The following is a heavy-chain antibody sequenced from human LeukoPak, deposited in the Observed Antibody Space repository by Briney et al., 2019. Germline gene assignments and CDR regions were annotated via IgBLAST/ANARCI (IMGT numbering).Heavy chain of an antibody. CDR2: ISGSGGST. V-gene: IGHV3-23*01. J-gene: IGHJ4*02. Sequence: PGGSLRLSRAASGFTFSSYAMSWVRQAPGKGLEWVSAISGSGGSTYYADSVKGRFTISGDNSKNTLYLQMNSLRAEDTAVYYCAKDLEWSSPEFFDYWGQGTLVTVSS. CDR3: AKDLEWSSPEFFDY. D-gene: IGHD3-3*01. CDR1: GFTFSSYA.